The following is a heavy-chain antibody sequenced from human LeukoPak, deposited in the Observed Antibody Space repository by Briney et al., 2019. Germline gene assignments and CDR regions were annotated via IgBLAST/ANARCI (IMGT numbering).Heavy chain of an antibody. D-gene: IGHD2-8*01. CDR2: VSLSGLT. CDR3: SRENGAFSPFGY. CDR1: GGPITSTNW. J-gene: IGHJ4*02. V-gene: IGHV4-4*02. Sequence: SETLSLTCGVSGGPITSTNWWSWVRQPPGQGLEWIGEVSLSGLTNYNPSLSSRVIMALDTSKNHLSLHLTSVTAADTAAYYCSRENGAFSPFGYWGQGYLVTVLS.